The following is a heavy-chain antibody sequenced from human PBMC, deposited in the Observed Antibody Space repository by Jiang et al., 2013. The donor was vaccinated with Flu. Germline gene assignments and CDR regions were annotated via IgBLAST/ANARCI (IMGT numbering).Heavy chain of an antibody. CDR2: INPNSGGT. D-gene: IGHD3-3*01. J-gene: IGHJ6*02. V-gene: IGHV1-2*04. Sequence: SGAEVKKPGASVKVSCKASGYTFTGYYMHWVRQAPGQGLEWMGWINPNSGGTNYAQKFQGWVTMTRDTSISTAYMELSRLRSDDTAVYYCARAADGVVIRGMDVWGQGTTVTVSS. CDR3: ARAADGVVIRGMDV. CDR1: GYTFTGYY.